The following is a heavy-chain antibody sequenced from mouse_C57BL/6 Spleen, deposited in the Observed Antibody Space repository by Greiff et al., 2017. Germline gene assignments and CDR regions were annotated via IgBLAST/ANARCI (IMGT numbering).Heavy chain of an antibody. V-gene: IGHV1-69*01. D-gene: IGHD3-2*02. Sequence: VQLQQPGAELVMPGASVKLSCKASGYTFTSYWMHWVKQRPGQGLEWIGEIDPSDSYTNYNQKFKGKSTLTVDKSSSTAYMQLSSLTSEDSAVYYCARKAAQATGDYWGQGTSVTVSS. CDR3: ARKAAQATGDY. CDR2: IDPSDSYT. CDR1: GYTFTSYW. J-gene: IGHJ4*01.